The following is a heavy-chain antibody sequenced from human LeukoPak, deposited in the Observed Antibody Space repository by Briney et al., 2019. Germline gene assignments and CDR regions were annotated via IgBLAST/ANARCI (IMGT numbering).Heavy chain of an antibody. CDR1: GGSISSYY. V-gene: IGHV4-59*01. CDR2: IYYSGST. D-gene: IGHD2/OR15-2a*01. J-gene: IGHJ4*02. Sequence: SETLSLTCTVSGGSISSYYWSWIRQPPGKGLECIGYIYYSGSTNYSPSLKSRVTISVDTSKNQFSLNLSSVTAADTAVYYCARELKVGNTGYYFDYWGQGTLVTVSS. CDR3: ARELKVGNTGYYFDY.